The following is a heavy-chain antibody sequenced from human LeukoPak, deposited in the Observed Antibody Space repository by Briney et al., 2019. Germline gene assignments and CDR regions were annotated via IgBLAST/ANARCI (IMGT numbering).Heavy chain of an antibody. CDR2: MNPNSGNT. CDR1: GYTFTSYD. D-gene: IGHD3-10*01. Sequence: ASVTVSCKASGYTFTSYDINWVRQAAGQGLEWMGWMNPNSGNTGYAQKFQGRVTMTRDTSTSTVYMELSSLRSEDTAVYYRARAPFYGSGSYYKRGNNWFDPWGQGTLVTVSS. V-gene: IGHV1-8*01. J-gene: IGHJ5*02. CDR3: ARAPFYGSGSYYKRGNNWFDP.